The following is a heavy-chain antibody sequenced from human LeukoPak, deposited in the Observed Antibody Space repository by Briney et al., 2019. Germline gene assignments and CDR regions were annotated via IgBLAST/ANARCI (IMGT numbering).Heavy chain of an antibody. CDR1: GFTFSSYG. J-gene: IGHJ4*02. CDR3: AKGYIVGATVPFDY. V-gene: IGHV3-30*02. Sequence: GGSLRLSCAASGFTFSSYGMHWVRQAPGKGLEWVAFIRYDGSNKYYADSVKGRFTISRDNSKNTLYLQMNSLRAEDTAVYYCAKGYIVGATVPFDYWGQGTLVTVSS. D-gene: IGHD1-26*01. CDR2: IRYDGSNK.